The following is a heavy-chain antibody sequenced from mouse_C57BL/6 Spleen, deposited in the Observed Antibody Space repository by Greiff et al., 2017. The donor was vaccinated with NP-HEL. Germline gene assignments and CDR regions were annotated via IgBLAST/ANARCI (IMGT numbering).Heavy chain of an antibody. CDR3: ARRLLRGYFDV. CDR1: GFTFSDYG. CDR2: ISSGSSTI. J-gene: IGHJ1*03. Sequence: EVKLVESGGGLVKPGGSLKLSCAASGFTFSDYGMHWVRQAPEKGLEWVAYISSGSSTIYYADTVKGRFTISRDNAKNTLFLQMTSLRSEDTAMYYCARRLLRGYFDVWGTGTTVTVSS. D-gene: IGHD1-1*01. V-gene: IGHV5-17*01.